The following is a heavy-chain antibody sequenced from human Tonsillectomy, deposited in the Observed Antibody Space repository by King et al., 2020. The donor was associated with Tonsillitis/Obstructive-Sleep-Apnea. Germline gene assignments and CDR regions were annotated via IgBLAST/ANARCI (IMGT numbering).Heavy chain of an antibody. Sequence: VQLQESGPGLVKPSETLSLTCTVSGGSISSYYWSWIRQPPGKGLAWIGSIYFTGSTNHNPSLKSRVIISVDTSKNQFSLKLSSVTAADTAVYYCAREPSDLGAFDIWGQGTMVTVSS. J-gene: IGHJ3*02. V-gene: IGHV4-59*01. CDR1: GGSISSYY. CDR3: AREPSDLGAFDI. CDR2: IYFTGST.